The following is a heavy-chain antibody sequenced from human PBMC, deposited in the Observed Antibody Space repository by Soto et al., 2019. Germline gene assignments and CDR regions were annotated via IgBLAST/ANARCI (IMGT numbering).Heavy chain of an antibody. J-gene: IGHJ4*02. V-gene: IGHV4-34*01. CDR3: ARQWLGGDY. Sequence: PSETLSLTCAVYGGSFSVYFWTWIRQPPGKGLEWIGSIYYSGSTYYNPSLKSRVTISVDTSKNQFSLKLSSVTAADTAVYYCARQWLGGDYWGQGTLVTVSS. CDR2: IYYSGST. CDR1: GGSFSVYF. D-gene: IGHD6-19*01.